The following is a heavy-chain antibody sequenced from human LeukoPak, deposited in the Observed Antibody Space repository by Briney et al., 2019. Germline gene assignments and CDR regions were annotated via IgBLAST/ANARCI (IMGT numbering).Heavy chain of an antibody. CDR3: AREGAYGSGSYYTGNDY. D-gene: IGHD3-10*01. CDR2: IIPIFGTA. J-gene: IGHJ4*02. CDR1: GGTFSSYA. V-gene: IGHV1-69*01. Sequence: SVKVSCKASGGTFSSYAISWVRQAPGQGLEWMGGIIPIFGTANYAQKFRGRVTITADESTSTAYMELSSLRSEDTAVYYCAREGAYGSGSYYTGNDYWGQGTLVTVSS.